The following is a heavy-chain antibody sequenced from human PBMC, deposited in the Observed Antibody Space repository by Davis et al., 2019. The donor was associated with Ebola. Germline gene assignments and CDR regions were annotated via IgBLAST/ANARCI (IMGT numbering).Heavy chain of an antibody. V-gene: IGHV3-21*01. Sequence: GESLKISCAASGFTFSSYSMNWVRQAPGKGLEWVSSISSSSSYIYYADSVKGRFTISRDNAKNSLYLQMNSLRAEDTAVYYCARDTYYDFWSGYYTVVRWFDPWGQGTLVTVSS. CDR1: GFTFSSYS. J-gene: IGHJ5*02. D-gene: IGHD3-3*01. CDR2: ISSSSSYI. CDR3: ARDTYYDFWSGYYTVVRWFDP.